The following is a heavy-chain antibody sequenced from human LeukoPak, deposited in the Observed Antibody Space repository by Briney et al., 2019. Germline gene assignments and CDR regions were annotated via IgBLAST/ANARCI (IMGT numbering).Heavy chain of an antibody. CDR1: GGSISSSNW. Sequence: PSETLSLTCAVSGGSISSSNWWSWVRQPPGKGLEWIGEIYHSGSTNYNPSLKSRVTMSVDKSKNQFSLKLSSVTAADTAVYYCARVRIAAAGAYYFDYWGQGTLVTVSS. CDR2: IYHSGST. D-gene: IGHD6-13*01. CDR3: ARVRIAAAGAYYFDY. V-gene: IGHV4-4*02. J-gene: IGHJ4*02.